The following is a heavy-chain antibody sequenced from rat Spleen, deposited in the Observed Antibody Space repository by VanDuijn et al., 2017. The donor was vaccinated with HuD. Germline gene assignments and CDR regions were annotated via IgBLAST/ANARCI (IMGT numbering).Heavy chain of an antibody. J-gene: IGHJ2*01. CDR3: AVAGYGY. V-gene: IGHV5-25*01. D-gene: IGHD4-3*01. CDR2: ISSEGANT. CDR1: GFTFSNSY. Sequence: EVQLVESGGGLVQPGRSMKLSCAASGFTFSNSYMAWVRQAPTKGLEWVASISSEGANTYYSDSMKGRFTISRDNSIKTAYLQVNSLRSEDTATYYCAVAGYGYWGQGVMVTVS.